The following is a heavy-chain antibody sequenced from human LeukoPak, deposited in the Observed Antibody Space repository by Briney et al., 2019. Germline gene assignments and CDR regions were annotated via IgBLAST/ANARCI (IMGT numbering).Heavy chain of an antibody. CDR1: GYTFTSYG. D-gene: IGHD3-9*01. CDR2: ISAYNGNT. CDR3: ARDGRRGILTGYPVDY. V-gene: IGHV1-18*01. Sequence: ASVKVSCKASGYTFTSYGISWVRQAPGQGREWMGWISAYNGNTNYAQKLQGRVTMTTDTSTSTAYMELRSLRSDDTAVYYCARDGRRGILTGYPVDYWGQGTLVTVSS. J-gene: IGHJ4*02.